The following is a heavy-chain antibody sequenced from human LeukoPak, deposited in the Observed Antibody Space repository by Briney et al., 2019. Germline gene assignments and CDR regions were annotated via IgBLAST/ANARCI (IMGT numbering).Heavy chain of an antibody. D-gene: IGHD5-24*01. CDR1: GGSLDSYY. CDR2: IYTNGNN. J-gene: IGHJ5*02. CDR3: ARGSREMATMFDR. Sequence: SETLSLTCSVSGGSLDSYYWHWLRQPAGKGLEWIGRIYTNGNNNYNPSLKSRVTMSVDTSKNKVSLRLSSVTAADTAVYYFARGSREMATMFDRWGQGTLVTVSS. V-gene: IGHV4-4*07.